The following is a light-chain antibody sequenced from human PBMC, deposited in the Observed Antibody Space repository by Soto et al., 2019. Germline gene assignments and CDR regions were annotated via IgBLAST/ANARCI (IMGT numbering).Light chain of an antibody. J-gene: IGKJ1*01. CDR1: QSISSY. CDR3: HQSYSTHWT. CDR2: AAA. Sequence: DLPMTQSPSSLSASVGDRVTITCRASQSISSYLNWYQQKPGNAPKLLIYAAARLQSGVPSRFSGSGSRTDFTLTISSLQPEDFATYYCHQSYSTHWTFSQGTKVEIK. V-gene: IGKV1-39*01.